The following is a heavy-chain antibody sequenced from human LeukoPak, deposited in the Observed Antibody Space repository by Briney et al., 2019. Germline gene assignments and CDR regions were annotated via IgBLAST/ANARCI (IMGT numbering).Heavy chain of an antibody. CDR3: ARRVATSGNFFDY. CDR2: IYYSGSV. J-gene: IGHJ4*02. D-gene: IGHD3-3*01. V-gene: IGHV4-39*01. Sequence: SETLSLTCTVVGGAINSRNQYWGWIRQSPGKGLEWIGSIYYSGSVNDNPSLQSRVTISVDTSRNQFSLKLTSMTVADTAVYFCARRVATSGNFFDYWGPGTLVTVS. CDR1: GGAINSRNQY.